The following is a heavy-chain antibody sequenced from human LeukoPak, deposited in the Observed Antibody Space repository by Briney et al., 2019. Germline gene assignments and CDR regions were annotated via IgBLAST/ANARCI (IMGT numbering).Heavy chain of an antibody. V-gene: IGHV3-15*01. Sequence: GRSLRLSCAASGFTFSNAWMSWVRQTPGKGLEWVGRIKSETDGGTIDYAAPVKGRFSISRDDSKNILYLQMNSLKIEDTAVYYCPTAFQGGYNNWGQGTLVTVSS. CDR1: GFTFSNAW. CDR2: IKSETDGGTI. J-gene: IGHJ4*02. CDR3: PTAFQGGYNN. D-gene: IGHD5-24*01.